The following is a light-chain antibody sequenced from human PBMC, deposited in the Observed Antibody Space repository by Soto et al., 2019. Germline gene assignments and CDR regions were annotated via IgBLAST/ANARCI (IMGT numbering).Light chain of an antibody. CDR1: QSVSGW. Sequence: DIQMTQSPSTLSASVGDTVTVTCRASQSVSGWLAWYQQKPGEAPKLLIYDASALPRGVPSRFSGSGSGTKFTLTIASLQTDDLATYYCKQYETFSGTVGPGTKVDIK. J-gene: IGKJ1*01. CDR2: DAS. CDR3: KQYETFSGT. V-gene: IGKV1-5*01.